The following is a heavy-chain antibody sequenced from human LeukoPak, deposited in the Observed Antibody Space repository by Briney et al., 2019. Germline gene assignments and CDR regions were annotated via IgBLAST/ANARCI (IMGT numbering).Heavy chain of an antibody. J-gene: IGHJ4*02. Sequence: GASVKVSCKASGGTFSSYAISWVRQAPGQGLEWMGRIIPILGIANYAQKFQGRVTITADKSTSTAYMELSSLRSEDTAVCYCEVAYCSGGSCYSFDYWGQGTLVTVSS. CDR3: EVAYCSGGSCYSFDY. CDR2: IIPILGIA. D-gene: IGHD2-15*01. V-gene: IGHV1-69*04. CDR1: GGTFSSYA.